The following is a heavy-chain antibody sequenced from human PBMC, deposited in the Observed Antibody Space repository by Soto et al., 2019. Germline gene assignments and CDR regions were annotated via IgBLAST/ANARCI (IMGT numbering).Heavy chain of an antibody. CDR1: GGSISSSSYY. V-gene: IGHV4-39*01. CDR2: IYYSGST. Sequence: SETLSLTCTVSGGSISSSSYYWGWIRQPPGKGLEWIGSIYYSGSTYYNPSLKSRVTISVDTSKNQFSLKLSSVTAADTAVYYCARCYYYGSGSYSLDYYYGIDVWAQRTTVPVSS. D-gene: IGHD3-10*01. CDR3: ARCYYYGSGSYSLDYYYGIDV. J-gene: IGHJ6*02.